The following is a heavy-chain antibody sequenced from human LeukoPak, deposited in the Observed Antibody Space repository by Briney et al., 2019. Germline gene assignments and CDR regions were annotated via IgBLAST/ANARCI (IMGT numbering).Heavy chain of an antibody. CDR1: GFTFSSYA. D-gene: IGHD3-10*01. CDR2: ISGSGGST. Sequence: SGGSLRLSCAASGFTFSSYAMSWVRQAPGKGLEWVSAISGSGGSTYYADSVKGRFTISRDNAKNSLYLQMNSLRAEDTAVYYCARDLVRGYYFDYWGQGTLVTVSS. CDR3: ARDLVRGYYFDY. V-gene: IGHV3-23*01. J-gene: IGHJ4*02.